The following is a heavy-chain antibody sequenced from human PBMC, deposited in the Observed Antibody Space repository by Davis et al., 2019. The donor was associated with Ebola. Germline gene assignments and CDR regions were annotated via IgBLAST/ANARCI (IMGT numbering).Heavy chain of an antibody. V-gene: IGHV3-7*01. D-gene: IGHD6-19*01. CDR2: IKQDGSEK. J-gene: IGHJ4*02. Sequence: PGGSLRLSCAASGFTFSSYWMSWVRQAPGKGLEWVANIKQDGSEKYYVDSVKGRFTISRDNAKNSLYLQMNSLRAEDTAVYYCARDQLRQKLYSSGWYSRGQGTLVTVSS. CDR3: ARDQLRQKLYSSGWYS. CDR1: GFTFSSYW.